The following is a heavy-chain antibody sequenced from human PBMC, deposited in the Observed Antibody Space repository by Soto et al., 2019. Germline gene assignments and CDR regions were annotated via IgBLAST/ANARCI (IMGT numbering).Heavy chain of an antibody. Sequence: VGSLRLSCAASGFPFSHYWMHWVRQTPGKGLVWVSRINPAGTITNYADSVEGRFTISRDNADSALFLQMNSLSAEDTAIYYCTSDTFGLRDTWGQGTLVTVSS. V-gene: IGHV3-74*01. CDR3: TSDTFGLRDT. D-gene: IGHD3-16*01. J-gene: IGHJ5*02. CDR2: INPAGTIT. CDR1: GFPFSHYW.